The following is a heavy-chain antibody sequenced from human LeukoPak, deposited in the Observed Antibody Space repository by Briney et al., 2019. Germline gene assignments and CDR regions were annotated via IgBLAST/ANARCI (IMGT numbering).Heavy chain of an antibody. D-gene: IGHD3-10*02. V-gene: IGHV3-23*01. CDR3: AELGITMIGGV. Sequence: GGSLRLSCAASGFTFGSYGMTWVRQAPGKGLEWVSTVSGSAFSTYYADSVKGRFTISRDNAKNSLYLQMNSLRAEDTAVYYCAELGITMIGGVWGKGTTVTISS. CDR1: GFTFGSYG. CDR2: VSGSAFST. J-gene: IGHJ6*04.